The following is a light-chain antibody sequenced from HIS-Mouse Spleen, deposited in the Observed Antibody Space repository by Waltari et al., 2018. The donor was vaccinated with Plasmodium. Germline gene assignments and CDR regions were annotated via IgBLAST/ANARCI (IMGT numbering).Light chain of an antibody. Sequence: DIQMTQSPSSLSASVGDIGTITCQASQDISNYLNWYQQKPGKAPKLLIYDASNLETGVPSRFSGSGSGTDFTFTISSLQPEDIATYYCQQYDNLPPLFTFGPGTKVDIK. J-gene: IGKJ3*01. CDR2: DAS. CDR1: QDISNY. CDR3: QQYDNLPPLFT. V-gene: IGKV1-33*01.